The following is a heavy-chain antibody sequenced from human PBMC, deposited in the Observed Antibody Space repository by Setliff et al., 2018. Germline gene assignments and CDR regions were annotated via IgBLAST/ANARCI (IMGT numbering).Heavy chain of an antibody. V-gene: IGHV1-69*05. CDR3: ARGMEEWPARFDP. Sequence: SVKVSCKASGGTFSSYGISWVRQAPGQGLEWMGGTIPIFGTTNYAQKFQGRVTIITDESTSTAFMQLSSLRSEDTAVYYCARGMEEWPARFDPWGQGTRVTVSS. J-gene: IGHJ5*02. D-gene: IGHD3-3*01. CDR1: GGTFSSYG. CDR2: TIPIFGTT.